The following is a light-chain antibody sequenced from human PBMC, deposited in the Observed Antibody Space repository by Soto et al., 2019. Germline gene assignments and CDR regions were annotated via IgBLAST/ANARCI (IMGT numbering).Light chain of an antibody. V-gene: IGLV1-40*01. J-gene: IGLJ2*01. CDR2: GYN. Sequence: QSVLTQPPSVSGAPGQRGTDSCTGSSSNIGAGYDVHWYQQLPGTAPKLLVYGYNNRPSGVPDRFSVSKSGTSASLTITGLQTEDEADYYCQSYDSSLSAWVFGGATKLTVL. CDR3: QSYDSSLSAWV. CDR1: SSNIGAGYD.